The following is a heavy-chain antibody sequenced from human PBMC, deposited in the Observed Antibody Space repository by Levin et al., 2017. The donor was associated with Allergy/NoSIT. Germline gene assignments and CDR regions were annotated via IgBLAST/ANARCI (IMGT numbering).Heavy chain of an antibody. D-gene: IGHD2-15*01. J-gene: IGHJ4*02. CDR2: IKQDGSEK. CDR1: GFSFSDYW. Sequence: GESLKISCAASGFSFSDYWLTWVRQAPGKGQEWVSNIKQDGSEKFYVDSVRGRFTISRDNAKNSVYLQVDSLRAEDTAVYYCARQTFCSSGACYSRTNYYFDYWGRGTLVTVSS. V-gene: IGHV3-7*01. CDR3: ARQTFCSSGACYSRTNYYFDY.